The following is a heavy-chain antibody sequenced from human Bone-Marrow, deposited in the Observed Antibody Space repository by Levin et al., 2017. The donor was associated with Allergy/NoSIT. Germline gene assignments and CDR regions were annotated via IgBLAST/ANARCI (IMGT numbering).Heavy chain of an antibody. CDR2: IKQDGSDK. J-gene: IGHJ4*02. CDR3: ARIRVVTASPYYFDY. D-gene: IGHD2-21*02. Sequence: GGSLRLSCAVSGFTFNSYWMSWVRQAPGKGLEWVAHIKQDGSDKFYVDSVKGRFTISRDNAKNSPYLQMSSLRAEDTAVYYCARIRVVTASPYYFDYWGQGTVVTVSS. V-gene: IGHV3-7*01. CDR1: GFTFNSYW.